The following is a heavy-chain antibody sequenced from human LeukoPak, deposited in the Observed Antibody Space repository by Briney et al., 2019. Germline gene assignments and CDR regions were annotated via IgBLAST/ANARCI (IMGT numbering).Heavy chain of an antibody. CDR3: ARVDAPSVAFDI. CDR2: LNPNNGFT. CDR1: GYTFAGYY. J-gene: IGHJ3*02. Sequence: ASVKVSCKTSGYTFAGYYIHWVRQAPGEGLEWLGWLNPNNGFTNYAQKFQGWVTMTRDTSISTAYMELSRLRSDDTAVYYCARVDAPSVAFDIWGQGTMVTVSS. V-gene: IGHV1-2*04. D-gene: IGHD3/OR15-3a*01.